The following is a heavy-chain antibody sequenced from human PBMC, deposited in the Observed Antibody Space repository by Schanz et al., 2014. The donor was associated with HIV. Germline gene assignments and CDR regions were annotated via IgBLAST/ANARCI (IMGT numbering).Heavy chain of an antibody. CDR2: IIPIFGTT. J-gene: IGHJ2*01. Sequence: QVQLVQSGAEVKKPGSSVKVSCKASGGTFSSYAISWVRQAPGQGLEWMGGIIPIFGTTNYAQKFQGRVPITADESTSTAYMELSTLRSEDTAIYYCVRAASFHFDKEGYYRNWYFDFWGRGTLVAVSS. CDR1: GGTFSSYA. CDR3: VRAASFHFDKEGYYRNWYFDF. V-gene: IGHV1-69*01. D-gene: IGHD1-26*01.